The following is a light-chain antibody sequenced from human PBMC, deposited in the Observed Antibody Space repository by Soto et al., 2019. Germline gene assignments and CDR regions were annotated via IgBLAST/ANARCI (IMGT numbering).Light chain of an antibody. J-gene: IGLJ1*01. CDR3: NSYTSRYTFV. Sequence: ALAQPASVSGSPGQSITISCTGTSSDVGGYNYVSWYQQHPGKAPKLMIYEVNNRPSEVSNRFSGSKSGNTASLTISGLQPEDEADYYCNSYTSRYTFVLGTGTKVTVL. CDR1: SSDVGGYNY. CDR2: EVN. V-gene: IGLV2-14*01.